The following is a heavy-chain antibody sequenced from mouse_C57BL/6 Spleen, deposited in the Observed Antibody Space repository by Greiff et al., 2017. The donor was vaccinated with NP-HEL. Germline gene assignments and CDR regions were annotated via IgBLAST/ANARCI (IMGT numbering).Heavy chain of an antibody. CDR3: ARGYYYGSSAMDY. D-gene: IGHD1-1*01. V-gene: IGHV1-78*01. J-gene: IGHJ4*01. CDR2: IYPRDGST. Sequence: VQLQQSDAELVKPGASVKISCKVSGYTFTDHTIHWMKQRPEQGLEWIGYIYPRDGSTKYNEKFKGKATLTADKSSSTAYMQLNSLTSEDSAVYICARGYYYGSSAMDYWGQGTSVTVSS. CDR1: GYTFTDHT.